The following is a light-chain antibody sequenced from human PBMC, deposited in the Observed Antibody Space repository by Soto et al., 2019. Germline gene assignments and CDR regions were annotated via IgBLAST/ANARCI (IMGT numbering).Light chain of an antibody. CDR3: SSYTSSATWV. V-gene: IGLV2-14*01. Sequence: QSVLTQPASVSGSPGQSITISCTGTSSDVGRYKFVSWYQQLPNKAPKLMIYEVNDRPPGVSNRFSGSKSGNTASLTISGLQADDEADYYCSSYTSSATWVFGEGTKLTVL. CDR1: SSDVGRYKF. J-gene: IGLJ3*02. CDR2: EVN.